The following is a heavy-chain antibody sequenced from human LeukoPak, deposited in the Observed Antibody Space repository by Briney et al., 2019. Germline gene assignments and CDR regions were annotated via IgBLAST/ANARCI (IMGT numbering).Heavy chain of an antibody. CDR3: ARDDSSRDDSGGYHY. J-gene: IGHJ4*02. CDR1: NASVTSHH. V-gene: IGHV4-4*07. D-gene: IGHD3-22*01. Sequence: SETLSLTCAVFNASVTSHHWAWIQQPAGRGLEWVGRVHFSGSTNYNPFLRSRVALSLDKTKNELSLTLKSVSAADTAVYYCARDDSSRDDSGGYHYWGRGVLVSVSS. CDR2: VHFSGST.